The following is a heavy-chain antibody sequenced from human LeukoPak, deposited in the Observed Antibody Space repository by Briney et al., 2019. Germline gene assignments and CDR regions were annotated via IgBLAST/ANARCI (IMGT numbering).Heavy chain of an antibody. CDR3: AKDPGSMVTGFDY. Sequence: GGSLRLSCAASGFTFSSYGMHWVRQAPGKGLEWVAVISYGGSNKYYADSVKGRFTISRDNSKNTLYLQMNSLRAEDTAVYYCAKDPGSMVTGFDYWGQGTLVTVSS. D-gene: IGHD5-18*01. V-gene: IGHV3-30*18. CDR2: ISYGGSNK. CDR1: GFTFSSYG. J-gene: IGHJ4*02.